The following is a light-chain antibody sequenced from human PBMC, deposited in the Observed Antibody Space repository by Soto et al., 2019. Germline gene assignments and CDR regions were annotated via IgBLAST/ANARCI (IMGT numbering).Light chain of an antibody. V-gene: IGKV3-20*01. Sequence: EIVLTQSPATLSLSPGERATLSCRASQSVSSSYLAWYQQKPGQAPRFLIYGASSRATGIPDRFSGSGSGTDFTLTISRLEPEDFAVYYCQQYGSSPTTFGQGTKVDIK. CDR3: QQYGSSPTT. CDR1: QSVSSSY. CDR2: GAS. J-gene: IGKJ1*01.